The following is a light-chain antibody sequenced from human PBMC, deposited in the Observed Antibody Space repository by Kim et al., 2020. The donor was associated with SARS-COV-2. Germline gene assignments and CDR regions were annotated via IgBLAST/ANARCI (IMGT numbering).Light chain of an antibody. Sequence: QSVLTQPPSASGTPGQRVTISCSGSSSNIGSNNVYWYQKVPGMAPKLLIYKNSERPSEVPDRFSGSKSGTSASLTISGLRSEDEADYYCVIWDDRLWVFGGGTQLTVL. CDR1: SSNIGSNN. J-gene: IGLJ3*02. CDR2: KNS. CDR3: VIWDDRLWV. V-gene: IGLV1-47*01.